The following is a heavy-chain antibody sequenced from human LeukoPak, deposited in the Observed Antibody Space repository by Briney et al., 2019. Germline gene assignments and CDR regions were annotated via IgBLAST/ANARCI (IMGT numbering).Heavy chain of an antibody. CDR2: ISGSGGST. V-gene: IGHV3-23*01. Sequence: GGSLRLSCAASGFTSSNYAMTWVRQAPGRGLEWVSPISGSGGSTFYADSVKGRFTISRDYSKNTLYMQMNSLRAEDTAVYYCARGANRGVRGYFDYWGQGTLVTVSS. CDR3: ARGANRGVRGYFDY. J-gene: IGHJ4*02. CDR1: GFTSSNYA. D-gene: IGHD3-10*01.